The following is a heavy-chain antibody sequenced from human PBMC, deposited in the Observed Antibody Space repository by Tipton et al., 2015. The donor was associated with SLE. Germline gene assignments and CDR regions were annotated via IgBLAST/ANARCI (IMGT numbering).Heavy chain of an antibody. CDR3: ARRAGFSGFDFGAYYYFDL. D-gene: IGHD5-12*01. V-gene: IGHV1-3*01. J-gene: IGHJ2*01. Sequence: QVQLVQSGAEVKKPGASVKVSCKTSGYAFTGYCIHWVRQAPGQRLEWMGWFNPGNGYTKYSQKFQGRVTFTRDTSASTVLMELSSLTSEDTAEYFCARRAGFSGFDFGAYYYFDLWGRGTLVTVSS. CDR1: GYAFTGYC. CDR2: FNPGNGYT.